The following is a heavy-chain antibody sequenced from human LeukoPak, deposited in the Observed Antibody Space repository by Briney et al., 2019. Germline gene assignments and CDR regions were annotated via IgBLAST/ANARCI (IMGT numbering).Heavy chain of an antibody. V-gene: IGHV4-59*01. CDR1: GGSISSYY. Sequence: SETLSLTCTVSGGSISSYYWSWIRQPPGKGLEWIGYIYYSGSTNYNPSLKSRVTISVDTSKNQFSLKLSSVTAADTAVYYCARDRNPNDYGGNSGLIDYWGQGTLVTVSS. D-gene: IGHD4-23*01. CDR2: IYYSGST. J-gene: IGHJ4*02. CDR3: ARDRNPNDYGGNSGLIDY.